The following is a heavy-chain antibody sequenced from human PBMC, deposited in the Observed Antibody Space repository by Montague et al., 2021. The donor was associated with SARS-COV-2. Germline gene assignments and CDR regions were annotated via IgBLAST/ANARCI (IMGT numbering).Heavy chain of an antibody. D-gene: IGHD3-9*01. J-gene: IGHJ4*02. CDR2: SCSGGCDT. CDR3: AKADDYFDSGIDH. Sequence: SLRLSCAASGFTFDTFAMNWVRQAPGKGLEWVAVSCSGGCDTYYAESVKGRFIISRDNSRKILYLQMKSLRAEDTAVYYCAKADDYFDSGIDHWGQGTLVTVSS. V-gene: IGHV3-23*03. CDR1: GFTFDTFA.